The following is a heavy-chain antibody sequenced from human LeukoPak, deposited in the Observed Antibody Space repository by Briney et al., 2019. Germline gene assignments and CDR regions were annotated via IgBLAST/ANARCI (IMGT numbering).Heavy chain of an antibody. CDR2: ISDDGSKK. CDR1: GFTFSSYA. V-gene: IGHV3-30*01. Sequence: GRSLRLSCAASGFTFSSYAMHWVRQAPGKGLEWVAVISDDGSKKYYADSVRGRFTISRDSPENTVDLEMNRLRDEDTALYYCARRGGGADGMGYFYFMDVWGKGTPVTVTS. CDR3: ARRGGGADGMGYFYFMDV. J-gene: IGHJ6*03. D-gene: IGHD6-13*01.